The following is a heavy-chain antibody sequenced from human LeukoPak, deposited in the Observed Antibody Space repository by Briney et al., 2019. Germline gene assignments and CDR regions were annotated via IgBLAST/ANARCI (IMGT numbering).Heavy chain of an antibody. Sequence: GASVKVSCKASGYTFTSYDISWVRQAPGQGLEWMGWISAYNGNTNYAQKLQGRVTMTTDTSTSTAYMELRSLRSDDTAVYYCARDRGAEYQLPGTNYYYYYYMDVWGKGTTVTISS. D-gene: IGHD2-2*01. CDR3: ARDRGAEYQLPGTNYYYYYYMDV. V-gene: IGHV1-18*01. J-gene: IGHJ6*03. CDR2: ISAYNGNT. CDR1: GYTFTSYD.